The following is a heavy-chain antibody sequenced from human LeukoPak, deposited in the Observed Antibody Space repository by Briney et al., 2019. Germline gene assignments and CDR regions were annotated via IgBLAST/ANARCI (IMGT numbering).Heavy chain of an antibody. J-gene: IGHJ4*02. CDR3: ARHSGSYPHYFDS. CDR2: IYYSGST. V-gene: IGHV4-59*08. Sequence: SETLSLTCTVSGGSINNYYWSWIRQPPGKGLEWIGFIYYSGSTHYNPSLKSRVTISVDTSKNQFSLKLSSVTAADTAVYYCARHSGSYPHYFDSWGQGTLVTVSS. CDR1: GGSINNYY. D-gene: IGHD1-26*01.